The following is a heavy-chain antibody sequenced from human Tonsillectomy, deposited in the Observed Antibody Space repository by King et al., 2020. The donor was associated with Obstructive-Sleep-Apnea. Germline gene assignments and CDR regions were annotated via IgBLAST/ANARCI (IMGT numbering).Heavy chain of an antibody. CDR3: ARGLVPPIAAAGTGFDY. CDR1: GYSISSGYY. Sequence: QLQESGPGLVKPSETLSLTCTVSGYSISSGYYWGWIRQPPGKGLEWIGSIYHSGSTYYNPSLKSRVTISVDTSKNQFSLKLSSVTAADTAVYYCARGLVPPIAAAGTGFDYWGQGTLVTVSS. V-gene: IGHV4-38-2*02. D-gene: IGHD6-13*01. J-gene: IGHJ4*02. CDR2: IYHSGST.